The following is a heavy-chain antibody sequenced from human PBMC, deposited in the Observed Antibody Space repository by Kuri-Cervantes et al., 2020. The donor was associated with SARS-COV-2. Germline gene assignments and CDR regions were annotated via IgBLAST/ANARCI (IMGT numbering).Heavy chain of an antibody. J-gene: IGHJ1*01. Sequence: GESLKISCAASRFTFNNYDLIWVRQAPGKGLEWASSISTSGGDTNYADSLKGRFTISRDNSKNTLYLQMDSLRVEDTAVYYCASVSTMGVSLDWGQGTLVTVSS. CDR1: RFTFNNYD. CDR2: ISTSGGDT. V-gene: IGHV3-23*01. CDR3: ASVSTMGVSLD. D-gene: IGHD5-24*01.